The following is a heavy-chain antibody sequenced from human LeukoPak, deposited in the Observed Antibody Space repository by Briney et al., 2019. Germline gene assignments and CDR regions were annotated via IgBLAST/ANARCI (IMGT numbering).Heavy chain of an antibody. CDR3: ARGRDAYKVGY. D-gene: IGHD5-24*01. V-gene: IGHV4-31*03. CDR2: VYYSGST. Sequence: SETLSLTCTVSGGFIRSFDSYWIGIRQHPGKGLEWIGCVYYSGSTYFKPSLKSRVTISVDTSKNQFSLNLSSVTAANTAVYYCARGRDAYKVGYWGQGTLVTVSS. J-gene: IGHJ4*02. CDR1: GGFIRSFDSY.